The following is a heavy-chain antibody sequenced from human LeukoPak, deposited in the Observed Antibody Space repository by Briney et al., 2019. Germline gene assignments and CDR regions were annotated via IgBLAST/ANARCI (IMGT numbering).Heavy chain of an antibody. Sequence: SGTLSLTCAVYGGSFSGYYWRWIRQHPGKGLEWIGYIYYSGSTYYNPSLKSRVTISVDTSKNQFSLKLSSVTAADTAVYYCARSVAARYYYGMDVWGKGTTVTVSS. CDR2: IYYSGST. V-gene: IGHV4-31*11. CDR3: ARSVAARYYYGMDV. D-gene: IGHD2-15*01. J-gene: IGHJ6*04. CDR1: GGSFSGYY.